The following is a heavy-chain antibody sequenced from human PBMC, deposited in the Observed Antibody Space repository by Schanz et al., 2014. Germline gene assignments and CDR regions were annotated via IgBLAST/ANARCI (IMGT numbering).Heavy chain of an antibody. Sequence: QVQLQESGPGLVKPSQTLSLTCTVSGGSIRSGTYYWSWIRQPAGKALEWVGRVFPNGITNYNPSLKSRVPISRVPSNNKFSLSWTSLTAADTAVYYCARDTTWRLDLWGRGTLVTVSS. J-gene: IGHJ2*01. CDR1: GGSIRSGTYY. D-gene: IGHD1-1*01. CDR3: ARDTTWRLDL. CDR2: VFPNGIT. V-gene: IGHV4-61*02.